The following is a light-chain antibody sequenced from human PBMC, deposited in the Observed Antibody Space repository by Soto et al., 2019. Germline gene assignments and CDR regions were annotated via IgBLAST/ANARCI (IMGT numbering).Light chain of an antibody. CDR3: AAWDDGLSGPYVL. J-gene: IGLJ2*01. CDR2: EVS. CDR1: SSDVGGYNY. V-gene: IGLV2-14*01. Sequence: QSVLTQPASVSGSPGQSITISCTGTSSDVGGYNYVSWYQQHPGKAPKLMIYEVSNRPSGVSNRFSGSKSGNTASLTISGLQAEDEADYYCAAWDDGLSGPYVLFGGGTKLTVL.